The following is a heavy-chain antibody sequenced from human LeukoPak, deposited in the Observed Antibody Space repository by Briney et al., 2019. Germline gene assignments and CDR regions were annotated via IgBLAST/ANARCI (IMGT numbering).Heavy chain of an antibody. V-gene: IGHV4-4*07. CDR3: ARDARYGDYDH. D-gene: IGHD4-17*01. Sequence: PSETLSLTCAVYGGSFSGYYWSWIRQPAGKGLEWIGRIYTSGSTNYNPSLKSRVTMSVDTSKNQFSLKLSSVTAADTAVYYCARDARYGDYDHWGQGTLVTVSS. J-gene: IGHJ5*02. CDR2: IYTSGST. CDR1: GGSFSGYY.